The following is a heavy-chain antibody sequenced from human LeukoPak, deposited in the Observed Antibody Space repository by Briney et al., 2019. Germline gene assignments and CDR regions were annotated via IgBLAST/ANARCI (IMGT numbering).Heavy chain of an antibody. CDR1: GYTFSSYG. Sequence: GGSLRLSCAASGYTFSSYGIHWVRQAPDKGLEWVAFIHYDGGNKYYADSVKGRFTISRDNSKNTLYLQMNSLRAEDTAIYYCAKDIRSSYGGNLEHWGLGTLVTVSS. CDR2: IHYDGGNK. CDR3: AKDIRSSYGGNLEH. D-gene: IGHD4-23*01. V-gene: IGHV3-30*02. J-gene: IGHJ1*01.